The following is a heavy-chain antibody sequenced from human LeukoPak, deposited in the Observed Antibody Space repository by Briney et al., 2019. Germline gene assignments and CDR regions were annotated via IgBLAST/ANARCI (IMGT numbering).Heavy chain of an antibody. D-gene: IGHD6-19*01. CDR3: TQDVSNGYRSVNFDY. J-gene: IGHJ4*02. CDR1: GFTFSNYG. V-gene: IGHV3-30*18. CDR2: ISYDETNK. Sequence: GGSLRLSCVASGFTFSNYGMHWVRQAPGKGLEWVAVISYDETNKYFTESVKGRFTISRDQSKNTLYLQMNSLRVEDTAVYYCTQDVSNGYRSVNFDYWGQGILVTVSS.